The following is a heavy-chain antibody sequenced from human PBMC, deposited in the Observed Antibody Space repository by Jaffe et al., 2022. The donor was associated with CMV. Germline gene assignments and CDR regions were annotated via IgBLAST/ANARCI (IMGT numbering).Heavy chain of an antibody. CDR1: GFTFSSYA. CDR3: AKAGGYQLLYLLGAEYFQH. J-gene: IGHJ1*01. D-gene: IGHD2-2*02. Sequence: EVQLLESGGGLVQPGGSLRLSCAASGFTFSSYAMSWVRQAPGKGLEWVSAISGSGGSTYYADSVKGRFTISRDNSKNTLYLQMNSLRAEDTAVYYCAKAGGYQLLYLLGAEYFQHWGQGTLVTVSS. CDR2: ISGSGGST. V-gene: IGHV3-23*01.